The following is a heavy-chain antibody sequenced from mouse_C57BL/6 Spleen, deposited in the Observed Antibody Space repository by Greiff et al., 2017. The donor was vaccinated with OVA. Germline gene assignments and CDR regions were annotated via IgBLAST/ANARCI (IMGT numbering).Heavy chain of an antibody. V-gene: IGHV5-4*01. J-gene: IGHJ1*03. CDR2: ISDGGSYT. CDR1: GFTFSSYA. D-gene: IGHD1-1*01. CDR3: ARDYDGSSYWYFDV. Sequence: EVMLVESGGGLVKPGGSLKLSCAASGFTFSSYAMSWVRQTPEKRLEWVATISDGGSYTYYPDNVKGRFTISRDNAKNNLYLQMSHLKSEDTAMYYCARDYDGSSYWYFDVWGTGTTVTVSS.